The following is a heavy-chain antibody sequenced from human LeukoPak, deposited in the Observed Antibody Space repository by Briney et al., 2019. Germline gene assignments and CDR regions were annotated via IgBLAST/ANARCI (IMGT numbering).Heavy chain of an antibody. V-gene: IGHV6-1*01. Sequence: SQTLSLTCAISGDSVSSNSVAWNWIRQSPSRGLEWLGRTYYRSDWYKDYAVFVKRRITINADTSKNQFSLKLSSVTAADTAVYYCARGKSVGEFDPWGQGTLVTVSS. CDR3: ARGKSVGEFDP. CDR1: GDSVSSNSVA. CDR2: TYYRSDWYK. D-gene: IGHD3-16*01. J-gene: IGHJ5*02.